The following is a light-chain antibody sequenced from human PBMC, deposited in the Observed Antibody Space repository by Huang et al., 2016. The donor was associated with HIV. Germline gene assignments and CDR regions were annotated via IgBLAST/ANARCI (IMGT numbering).Light chain of an antibody. CDR3: HQYNNWLLS. CDR2: GSA. V-gene: IGKV3-15*01. Sequence: IVMTHSPATVSVSPGERVTLSCRANRSVSTNLAWYQQRPGQAPRLLISGSATRAPGVPARFSGSGSGTDFSLTISSLQSEDFALYYCHQYNNWLLSFGGGTRVDI. CDR1: RSVSTN. J-gene: IGKJ4*01.